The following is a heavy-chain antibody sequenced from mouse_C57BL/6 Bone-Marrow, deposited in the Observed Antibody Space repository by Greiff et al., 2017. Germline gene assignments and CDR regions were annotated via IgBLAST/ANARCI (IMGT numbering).Heavy chain of an antibody. CDR3: AAYYSNYVDY. CDR1: GYNFTSYW. CDR2: IDPSDSYT. J-gene: IGHJ2*01. Sequence: VQLQQPGAELVMPGASVKLSCKASGYNFTSYWMHWVKQRPGQGLEWIGEIDPSDSYTNYNQKFKGKSTLTVDKSSSTAYMQLSSLTSEDSAVYYCAAYYSNYVDYWGQGTTLTVSS. V-gene: IGHV1-69*01. D-gene: IGHD2-5*01.